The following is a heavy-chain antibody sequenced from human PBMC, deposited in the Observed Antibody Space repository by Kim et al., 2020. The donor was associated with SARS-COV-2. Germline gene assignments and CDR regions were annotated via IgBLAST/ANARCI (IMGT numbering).Heavy chain of an antibody. J-gene: IGHJ5*02. CDR3: ARVDTAMATP. V-gene: IGHV5-10-1*01. CDR1: GYSFTSYW. CDR2: FDPSDSYT. Sequence: GESLEISCKGSGYSFTSYWISWVRQMPGKGLEWMGRFDPSDSYTNYSPSFQGHVTISADKSISTAYLQWSSLKASDTAMYYCARVDTAMATPWGQGTLVTVSS. D-gene: IGHD5-18*01.